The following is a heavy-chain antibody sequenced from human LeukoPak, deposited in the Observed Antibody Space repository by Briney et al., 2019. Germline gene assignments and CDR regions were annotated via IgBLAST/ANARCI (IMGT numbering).Heavy chain of an antibody. V-gene: IGHV1-8*01. CDR1: GYTFTSYD. CDR3: ARGRRVVPAARTYFDY. Sequence: ASVKVSCKASGYTFTSYDINWVRQATGQGLEWMGWMNPNSGNTGYAQKFQGRVTMTRNTSISTAYMELSSLRSEDTAVYYCARGRRVVPAARTYFDYWGQGTLVTVSS. CDR2: MNPNSGNT. D-gene: IGHD2-2*01. J-gene: IGHJ4*02.